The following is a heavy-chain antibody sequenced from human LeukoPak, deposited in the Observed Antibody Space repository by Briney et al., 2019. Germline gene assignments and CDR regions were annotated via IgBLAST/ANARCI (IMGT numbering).Heavy chain of an antibody. CDR2: INQDGSEK. CDR3: ARALFDFWSGYWSQDY. CDR1: GITLRKFL. J-gene: IGHJ4*02. D-gene: IGHD3-3*01. Sequence: GALRLFFATPGITLRKFLMRLVRQASGEGLGWVAHINQDGSEKYYVDSMKGRFTISRDNAKNSLYLQMNSLRAEDTAVYYCARALFDFWSGYWSQDYWGQGTLVTVSS. V-gene: IGHV3-7*01.